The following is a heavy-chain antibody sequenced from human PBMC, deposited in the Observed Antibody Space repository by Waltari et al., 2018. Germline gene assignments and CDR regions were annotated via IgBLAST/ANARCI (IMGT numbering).Heavy chain of an antibody. CDR3: AVIEEQLFGY. CDR1: GGSISSSSYY. J-gene: IGHJ4*02. CDR2: IYYSGGT. Sequence: QLQLQESGPGLVKPSETLSLTCTVSGGSISSSSYYWGWIRQPPGKGLEWIGSIYYSGGTYYNPSLKSRVTISVDTSKNQFSLKLSSVTTADTAVYYCAVIEEQLFGYWGQGTLVTVSS. V-gene: IGHV4-39*01. D-gene: IGHD6-13*01.